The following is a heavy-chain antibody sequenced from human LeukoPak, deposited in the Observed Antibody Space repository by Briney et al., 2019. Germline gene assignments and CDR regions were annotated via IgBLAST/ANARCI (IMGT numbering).Heavy chain of an antibody. CDR2: IYYSGST. D-gene: IGHD1-1*01. CDR1: GGSVSSGSYY. Sequence: SETLSLACTVSGGSVSSGSYYWSWIRQPPGKGLEWIGYIYYSGSTNYNPSLKSRVTISVDTSKNQFSLKLSSVTAADTAVYYCARFSSNTTPFFDPWGQGTLVTVSS. CDR3: ARFSSNTTPFFDP. V-gene: IGHV4-61*01. J-gene: IGHJ5*02.